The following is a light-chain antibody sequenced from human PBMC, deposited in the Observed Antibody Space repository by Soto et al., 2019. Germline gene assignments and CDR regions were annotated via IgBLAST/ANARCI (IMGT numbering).Light chain of an antibody. CDR1: SSNIGAGYD. CDR3: QSYDSSLSGVV. V-gene: IGLV1-40*01. CDR2: GNS. J-gene: IGLJ2*01. Sequence: QSVLTQPPSVSGAPGQRVTISCTGSSSNIGAGYDVQWYQQFPGTAPKVLIYGNSNRPSGVPDRFSGSKSGTSASLAITGLQAEDEADYYCQSYDSSLSGVVFGRGTKLTVL.